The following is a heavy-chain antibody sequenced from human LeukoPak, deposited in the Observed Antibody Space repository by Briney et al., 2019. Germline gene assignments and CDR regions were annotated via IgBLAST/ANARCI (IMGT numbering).Heavy chain of an antibody. CDR3: AVGSSGYHTYWFDP. CDR1: GGSFSGYY. Sequence: SETLSLTCAVYGGSFSGYYWSWIRQPPGKGLEWIGEINHSGSTNYNPSLKSRVTISVDTSKNQFSLKLSSVTAADTAVYYCAVGSSGYHTYWFDPWGQGTLVTVSS. J-gene: IGHJ5*02. V-gene: IGHV4-34*01. CDR2: INHSGST. D-gene: IGHD3-22*01.